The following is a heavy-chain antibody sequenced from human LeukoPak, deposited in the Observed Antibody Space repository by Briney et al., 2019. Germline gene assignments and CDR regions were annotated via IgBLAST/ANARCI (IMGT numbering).Heavy chain of an antibody. CDR3: ARDGGSYGAVDY. Sequence: SETLFLTCTVSGGSISSYYWSWIRQPPGKGLEWIGYIYYSGSTNYNPSLKSRVTISVDTSKNQFSLKLSSVTAADTAVYYCARDGGSYGAVDYWGQGTLVTVSS. D-gene: IGHD4-17*01. CDR1: GGSISSYY. V-gene: IGHV4-59*01. J-gene: IGHJ4*02. CDR2: IYYSGST.